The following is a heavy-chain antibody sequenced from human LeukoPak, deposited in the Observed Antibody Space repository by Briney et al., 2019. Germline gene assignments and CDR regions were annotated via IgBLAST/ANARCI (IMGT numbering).Heavy chain of an antibody. D-gene: IGHD5-18*01. Sequence: SGGSLRLSCAASGFTFSDYYMSWIRQAPGKGLEWVSYISSSGSTIYYADSVKGRFTISRDNAKNSLYLQMNSRRAEDTAVYYCALGGGYPSYYGMDVWGQGTTVTVSS. CDR1: GFTFSDYY. V-gene: IGHV3-11*01. J-gene: IGHJ6*02. CDR3: ALGGGYPSYYGMDV. CDR2: ISSSGSTI.